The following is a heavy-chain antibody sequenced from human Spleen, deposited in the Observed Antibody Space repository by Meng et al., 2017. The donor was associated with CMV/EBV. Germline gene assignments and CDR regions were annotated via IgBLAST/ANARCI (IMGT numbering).Heavy chain of an antibody. CDR2: ISHDGDKK. CDR1: GFSFSNFA. J-gene: IGHJ4*02. V-gene: IGHV3-30-3*01. D-gene: IGHD3-3*01. CDR3: ARDSLYDFWSGYFDY. Sequence: GGSLRLSCAVSGFSFSNFAIHWVRQAPGKGLEWVAVISHDGDKKSYRDSVKGRFTISRDNSKNTLYLQLNSLRTEDTAVYFCARDSLYDFWSGYFDYWGQGTLVTVSS.